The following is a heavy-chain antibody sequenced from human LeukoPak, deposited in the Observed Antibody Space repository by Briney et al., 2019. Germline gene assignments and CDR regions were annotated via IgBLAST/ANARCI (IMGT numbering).Heavy chain of an antibody. CDR3: ARAGVPYGMDV. V-gene: IGHV3-74*01. CDR2: INMDGSTT. J-gene: IGHJ6*02. D-gene: IGHD2-2*01. CDR1: RFTFSSYW. Sequence: PGGSLRLSCAASRFTFSSYWMHWVRQAPRKGLVWVSRINMDGSTTSSADSVKGRFTISRDNAKNTLYLQMSSLRAEDTAVYYCARAGVPYGMDVWGQGTTVTVSS.